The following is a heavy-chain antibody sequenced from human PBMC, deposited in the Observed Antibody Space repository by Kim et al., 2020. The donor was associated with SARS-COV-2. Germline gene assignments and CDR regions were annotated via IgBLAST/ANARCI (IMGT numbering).Heavy chain of an antibody. D-gene: IGHD3-16*01. J-gene: IGHJ4*02. CDR3: ARLDVFGGKLGPFDY. CDR2: IYPGDSDT. Sequence: GESLKISCKGSGYSFTSYWIGWVRQMPGKGLEWMGIIYPGDSDTRYSPSFQGQVTISADKSISTAYLQWSSLKASDTAMYYCARLDVFGGKLGPFDYWGQGTLVTVSS. CDR1: GYSFTSYW. V-gene: IGHV5-51*01.